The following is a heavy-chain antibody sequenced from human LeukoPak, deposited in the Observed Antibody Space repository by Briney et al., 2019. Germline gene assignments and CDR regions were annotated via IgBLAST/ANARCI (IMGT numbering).Heavy chain of an antibody. CDR1: GFTVSSNY. CDR2: IYSGGST. D-gene: IGHD3-3*01. J-gene: IGHJ4*02. Sequence: GGSLRLSCAASGFTVSSNYMSWVRQAPGKGLEWVSVIYSGGSTYYADSVKGRFTISRDNSKNTLYLQMNSLRAEDTAVYYCAKDGEYYDFWSGYYKSNYFDYWGQGTLVTVSS. V-gene: IGHV3-53*01. CDR3: AKDGEYYDFWSGYYKSNYFDY.